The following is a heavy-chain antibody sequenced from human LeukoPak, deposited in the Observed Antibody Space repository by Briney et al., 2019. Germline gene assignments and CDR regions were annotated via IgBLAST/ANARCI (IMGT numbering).Heavy chain of an antibody. Sequence: PGGSLRLSCAASGFTFRSYSMHWVRQAPGKGLEWVSRINSDVSITTYADSVKGRFTVSRDNAKNTLFLQMNSLRAEDTAVYYCTRRSDSGTYYDYWGQGTLVTVSS. CDR3: TRRSDSGTYYDY. CDR2: INSDVSIT. J-gene: IGHJ4*02. V-gene: IGHV3-74*03. CDR1: GFTFRSYS. D-gene: IGHD1-26*01.